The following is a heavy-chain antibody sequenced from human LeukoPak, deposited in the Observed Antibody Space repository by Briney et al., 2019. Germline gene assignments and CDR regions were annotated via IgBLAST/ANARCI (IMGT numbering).Heavy chain of an antibody. D-gene: IGHD3-10*01. Sequence: GGSLRLSCAASGFTFSSYAMHWVRQAPGKGLEWVAVISHDGSDKQYADSVKGRFTISRDNSKNTVYLEMSSPRLEDTAVFYCAKDRGFHYGSGSSSYYGMDVWGKGTMVTVSS. V-gene: IGHV3-30*04. J-gene: IGHJ6*04. CDR1: GFTFSSYA. CDR2: ISHDGSDK. CDR3: AKDRGFHYGSGSSSYYGMDV.